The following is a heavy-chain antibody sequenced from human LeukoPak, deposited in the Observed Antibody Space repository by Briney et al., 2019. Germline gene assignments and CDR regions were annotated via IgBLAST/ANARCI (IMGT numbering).Heavy chain of an antibody. CDR2: VDPEDGET. Sequence: ASVKVSCKVSGYTFTDYYIHWVQQAPGKGLEWVGFVDPEDGETIYAEKFQGRVTITADTSTDTACMELSSLKASDTAIYYCARGKRNFDYWGQGTLVTVSS. V-gene: IGHV1-69-2*01. CDR1: GYTFTDYY. J-gene: IGHJ4*02. CDR3: ARGKRNFDY.